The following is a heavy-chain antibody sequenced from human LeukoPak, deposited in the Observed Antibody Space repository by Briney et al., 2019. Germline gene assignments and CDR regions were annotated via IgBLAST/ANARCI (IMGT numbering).Heavy chain of an antibody. Sequence: GGSLRLSCAASGFTFSGSAMHWVRQASGKGLEWVGRIRSKANSYATAYAASVKGRFIISRDDSKNTAYLQMNSLKTEDTAVYYCTRCSGGSCYNLGGAFDIWGQGTMVTVSS. J-gene: IGHJ3*02. V-gene: IGHV3-73*01. CDR2: IRSKANSYAT. CDR3: TRCSGGSCYNLGGAFDI. CDR1: GFTFSGSA. D-gene: IGHD2-15*01.